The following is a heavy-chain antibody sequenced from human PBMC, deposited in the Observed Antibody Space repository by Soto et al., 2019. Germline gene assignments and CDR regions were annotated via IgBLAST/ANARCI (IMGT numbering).Heavy chain of an antibody. J-gene: IGHJ4*02. D-gene: IGHD3-22*01. CDR3: AKDLSITMIVVVITSFDY. CDR1: GFTFSSYA. V-gene: IGHV3-23*01. CDR2: ISGSGGST. Sequence: PGGSLRLSCAASGFTFSSYAMSWVRQAPGKGLEWVSAISGSGGSTYYADSVKGRFTISRDNSKNTLYLQMNSLRAEDTAVYYCAKDLSITMIVVVITSFDYWGQGTLVTVSS.